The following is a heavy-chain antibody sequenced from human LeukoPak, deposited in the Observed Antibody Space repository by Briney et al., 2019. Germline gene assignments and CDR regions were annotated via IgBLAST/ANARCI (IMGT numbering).Heavy chain of an antibody. CDR1: GFTFSSHA. D-gene: IGHD1-26*01. CDR3: ARELISRYFDY. J-gene: IGHJ4*02. CDR2: ITYSGGST. Sequence: PGGSLRLSCVASGFTFSSHAMSWVRQAPGKGLEWVSIITYSGGSTYYADSVKGRFAISRDNSKNTLYLQMNSLRAEDTAVYYCARELISRYFDYWGQGTLVTVSS. V-gene: IGHV3-23*01.